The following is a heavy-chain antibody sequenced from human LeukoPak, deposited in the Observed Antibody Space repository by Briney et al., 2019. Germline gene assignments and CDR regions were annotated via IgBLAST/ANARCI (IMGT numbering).Heavy chain of an antibody. CDR1: AYSISTGYY. J-gene: IGHJ3*02. D-gene: IGHD1-7*01. CDR3: ARDPTGTTGGFGAFDI. Sequence: KTSETLSLTCTVSAYSISTGYYWGWIRQPPGKGLEWIANIYNTGSIYYNPSLRSRVTISMDTSKNQVSLTLSSVTAADTAVYYCARDPTGTTGGFGAFDIWGQGTMVTVSS. V-gene: IGHV4-38-2*02. CDR2: IYNTGSI.